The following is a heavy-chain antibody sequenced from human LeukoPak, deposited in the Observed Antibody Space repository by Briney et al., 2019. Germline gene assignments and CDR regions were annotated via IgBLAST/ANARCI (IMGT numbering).Heavy chain of an antibody. D-gene: IGHD6-19*01. CDR3: ARVGGQWPDDAFDI. CDR1: GYTSTSYG. J-gene: IGHJ3*02. Sequence: ASVKVSCKASGYTSTSYGISWVRQAPGQGLEWMGWISAYNGNTNYAQKLQGRVTMTTDTSTSTAYMELRSLRSDDTAVYYCARVGGQWPDDAFDIWGQGTMVTVSS. V-gene: IGHV1-18*04. CDR2: ISAYNGNT.